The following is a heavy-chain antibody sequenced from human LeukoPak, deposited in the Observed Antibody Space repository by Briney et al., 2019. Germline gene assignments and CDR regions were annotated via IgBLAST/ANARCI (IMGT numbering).Heavy chain of an antibody. V-gene: IGHV4-34*01. CDR3: ARLGPGGHGEFDY. D-gene: IGHD3-10*01. CDR2: INHSGST. CDR1: GGSFSGYY. J-gene: IGHJ4*02. Sequence: PSETLSLTCAVYGGSFSGYYWSWIRQPPGKGLEWIGEINHSGSTYYNPSLKSRVTISVDTSKTQFSLRLTSVTPADTAVYYCARLGPGGHGEFDYWGQGTLVTVSS.